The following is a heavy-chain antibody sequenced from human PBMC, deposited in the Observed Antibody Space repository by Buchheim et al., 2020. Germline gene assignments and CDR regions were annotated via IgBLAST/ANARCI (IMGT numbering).Heavy chain of an antibody. CDR3: AKGRMVRGVLPNFNY. CDR2: ISSDGSNK. Sequence: QVQLVESGGGVVQPGRSLRLSCAASGFTFSSYGMHWVRQAPGKGLEWVAVISSDGSNKYYADSVKGRFTISRDNSKNKLYLQMNSLRAEDTAVYYCAKGRMVRGVLPNFNYWGQGTL. V-gene: IGHV3-30*18. CDR1: GFTFSSYG. D-gene: IGHD3-10*01. J-gene: IGHJ4*02.